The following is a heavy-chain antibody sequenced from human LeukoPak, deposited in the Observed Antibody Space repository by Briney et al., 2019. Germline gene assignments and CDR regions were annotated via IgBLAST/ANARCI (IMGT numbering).Heavy chain of an antibody. V-gene: IGHV1-18*01. CDR3: ANCVVDCYPKGFYN. CDR2: VSAYNGNT. CDR1: GGTFSSYA. D-gene: IGHD2-21*02. J-gene: IGHJ4*02. Sequence: ASVKVSCKASGGTFSSYAISWVRQAPGQGLEWMGWVSAYNGNTNYAQKLQSRVTMTRDTSISTAYMEMSRRRSDDTAAYYCANCVVDCYPKGFYNWGQGALVTVSS.